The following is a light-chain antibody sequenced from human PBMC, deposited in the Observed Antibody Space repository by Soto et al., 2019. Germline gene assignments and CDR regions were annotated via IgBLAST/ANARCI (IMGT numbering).Light chain of an antibody. Sequence: EIVLTQSAPTLSLSPGERATLSCRASQSVANYLAWYQQKPGQAPRLLIHDTSDRATGIPARFSGSGSGTDFTLTISSLEPEDFAVYYCQQRSSWPLTFGQGTRLEI. V-gene: IGKV3-11*01. J-gene: IGKJ5*01. CDR3: QQRSSWPLT. CDR1: QSVANY. CDR2: DTS.